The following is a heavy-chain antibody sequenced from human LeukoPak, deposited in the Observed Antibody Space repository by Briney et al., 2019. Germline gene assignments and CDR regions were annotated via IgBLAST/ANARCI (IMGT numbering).Heavy chain of an antibody. CDR3: AKDRRGGSYHALGY. CDR1: GFTFSYYG. J-gene: IGHJ4*02. Sequence: GGSLRLSCVASGFTFSYYGMHWVRQAPGKGLEWVAFIRYVERDKYYADSVKGRFTISRDNSKNTLYLQMNSLRAEDTAVYYCAKDRRGGSYHALGYWGQGTLVTVSS. D-gene: IGHD1-26*01. CDR2: IRYVERDK. V-gene: IGHV3-30*02.